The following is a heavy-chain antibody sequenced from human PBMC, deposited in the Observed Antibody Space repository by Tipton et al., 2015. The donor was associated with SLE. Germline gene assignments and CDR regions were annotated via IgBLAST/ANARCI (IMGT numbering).Heavy chain of an antibody. V-gene: IGHV4-4*08. CDR2: IYTSGST. D-gene: IGHD1-14*01. J-gene: IGHJ3*02. Sequence: TLSLTCTVSGGSISSYYWSWIRQPPGKGLEWIGYIYTSGSTNYNPSLKSRVTISVDTSKNQFSLKRSSVTAADTAVYYCAKRTGGSTYAFDIWGQGTMVTVSS. CDR1: GGSISSYY. CDR3: AKRTGGSTYAFDI.